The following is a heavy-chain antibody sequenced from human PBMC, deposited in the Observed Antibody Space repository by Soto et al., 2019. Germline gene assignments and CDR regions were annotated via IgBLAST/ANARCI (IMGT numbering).Heavy chain of an antibody. CDR3: ARTFIAAGGSFDS. CDR2: ISGSSSST. CDR1: GFTLSAYA. Sequence: GGSLRLSCAASGFTLSAYAMNWVRQAPGKGLEWVSSISGSSSSTNYADSVKGRFSISRDNSKNTLYLQMNSLRAEDTAIYYCARTFIAAGGSFDSWGQGALVTVSS. V-gene: IGHV3-23*01. D-gene: IGHD6-13*01. J-gene: IGHJ4*02.